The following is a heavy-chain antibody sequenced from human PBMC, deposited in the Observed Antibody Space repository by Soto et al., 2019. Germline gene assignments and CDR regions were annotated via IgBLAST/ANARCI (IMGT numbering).Heavy chain of an antibody. J-gene: IGHJ4*02. D-gene: IGHD2-15*01. CDR1: GYSFKDHY. V-gene: IGHV1-46*02. CDR3: ARISCKGGSCYFDFDH. Sequence: ASVKVSCKASGYSFKDHYMHWVRQAPGRGLEWVGIINPSGEHTNYAQQFRGRVAMTRDTSTSTAYMELRSLRSEDTAVYFCARISCKGGSCYFDFDHWGQGALVTVSS. CDR2: INPSGEHT.